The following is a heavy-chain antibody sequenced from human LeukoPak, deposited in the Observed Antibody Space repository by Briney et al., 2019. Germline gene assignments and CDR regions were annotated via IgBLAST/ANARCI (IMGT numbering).Heavy chain of an antibody. Sequence: ASVKVSCKASGYTFTGYYMHWVRQAPGQGLEWMGWINPNSGGTNYAQKFQGRVTMTRDTSISTAYMELSRLRSDDTAVYYCARAYYYDSSGYYWGRWFDPWGQGTLVTVSS. CDR1: GYTFTGYY. CDR2: INPNSGGT. J-gene: IGHJ5*02. CDR3: ARAYYYDSSGYYWGRWFDP. V-gene: IGHV1-2*02. D-gene: IGHD3-22*01.